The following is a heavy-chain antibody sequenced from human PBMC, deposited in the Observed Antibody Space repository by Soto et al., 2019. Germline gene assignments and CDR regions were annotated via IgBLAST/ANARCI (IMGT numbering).Heavy chain of an antibody. CDR3: ARVPGP. CDR2: IYHSGST. Sequence: PSETLSLTCAVSGGSISSGGYSWSWVRQPPGKGLEWIGYIYHSGSTYYNPSLKSRVTISVDSSKNQFSLKLSSVTAADTAVYYCARVPGPWGQGSLVTV. V-gene: IGHV4-30-2*01. CDR1: GGSISSGGYS. J-gene: IGHJ5*02.